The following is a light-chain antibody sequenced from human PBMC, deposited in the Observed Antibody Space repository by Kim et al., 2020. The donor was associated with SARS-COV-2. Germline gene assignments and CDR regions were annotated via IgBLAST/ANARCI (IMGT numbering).Light chain of an antibody. V-gene: IGLV3-19*01. CDR3: NSRDSSGVYV. J-gene: IGLJ1*01. Sequence: SSELTQDPAVSVALGQTVRITCQGDSLRNYYAIWYQQKPGQAPVLVIYSKNNRPSGIPDRFSGSSSGNTASLTITGARAEDEADYYCNSRDSSGVYVFGT. CDR1: SLRNYY. CDR2: SKN.